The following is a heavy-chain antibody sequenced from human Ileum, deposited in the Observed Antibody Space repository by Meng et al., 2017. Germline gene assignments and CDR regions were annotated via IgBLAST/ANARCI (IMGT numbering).Heavy chain of an antibody. CDR3: AHKREETTVNYFDY. CDR1: GFSVTTDGVG. J-gene: IGHJ4*02. Sequence: QLTLQESGPTLVKPTQTLTLTCTLSGFSVTTDGVGVGWIRQPPGKALEWLALIYWDDDTRYSPSLKHRLTITKDTSKNQVVLTMTDMDPVDTATYYCAHKREETTVNYFDYWGQGTLVTVSS. CDR2: IYWDDDT. D-gene: IGHD4-17*01. V-gene: IGHV2-5*02.